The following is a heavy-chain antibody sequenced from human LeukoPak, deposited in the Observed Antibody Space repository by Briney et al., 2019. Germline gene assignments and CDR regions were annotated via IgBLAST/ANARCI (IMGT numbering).Heavy chain of an antibody. Sequence: SQTLSLTCAVSGGSISSGGYSWSWIRQPPGKGLEWIGYIYHSGSTYYNPSLKSRVTISVDRSKNQFSLKLSSVTAAETAVYYCASVLRSQNSFDYWGQGTLVTVSS. CDR2: IYHSGST. D-gene: IGHD4-17*01. CDR1: GGSISSGGYS. J-gene: IGHJ4*02. V-gene: IGHV4-30-2*01. CDR3: ASVLRSQNSFDY.